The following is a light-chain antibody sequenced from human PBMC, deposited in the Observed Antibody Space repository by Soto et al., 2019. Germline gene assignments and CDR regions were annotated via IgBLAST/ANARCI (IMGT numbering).Light chain of an antibody. CDR3: AAWDDSLNGGV. J-gene: IGLJ3*02. CDR2: SSY. Sequence: QSVLTQPPSASGTPGQRVTISCSGSSSNIGSNTVNWYQQLPGTAPTLLIYSSYQRPSGVPDRFSGSKSAASASLAISGLQSEDEADYYCAAWDDSLNGGVFGGGTKVTVL. V-gene: IGLV1-44*01. CDR1: SSNIGSNT.